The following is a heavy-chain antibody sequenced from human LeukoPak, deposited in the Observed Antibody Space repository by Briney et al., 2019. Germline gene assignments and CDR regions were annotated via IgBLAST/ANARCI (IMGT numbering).Heavy chain of an antibody. Sequence: PGGSLRLSCAASGFTFSSYAMHWVRQAPGKGLEYVSAISSNGGSTYYANSVKGRFTISRDNSKNTLYLQMGSLRAEDMAVYYCARGPEWFFDYWGQGTLVTASS. V-gene: IGHV3-64*01. CDR1: GFTFSSYA. CDR3: ARGPEWFFDY. D-gene: IGHD2-8*01. CDR2: ISSNGGST. J-gene: IGHJ4*02.